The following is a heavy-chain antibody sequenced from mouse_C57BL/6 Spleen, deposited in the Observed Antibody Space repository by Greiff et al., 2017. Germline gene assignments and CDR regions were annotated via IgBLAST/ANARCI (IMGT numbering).Heavy chain of an antibody. CDR1: GYTFTSYW. CDR2: IDPSDSET. Sequence: QVQLQQPGAELVRPGSSVKLSCKASGYTFTSYWMHWVKQRPIQGLEWIGNIDPSDSETHYNQKFKDKATLTVDKSSSTAYMQLSSLTSEDSAVYYCSRGLYYYCSSDPDVWGTGTTVTVSS. V-gene: IGHV1-52*01. J-gene: IGHJ1*03. D-gene: IGHD1-1*01. CDR3: SRGLYYYCSSDPDV.